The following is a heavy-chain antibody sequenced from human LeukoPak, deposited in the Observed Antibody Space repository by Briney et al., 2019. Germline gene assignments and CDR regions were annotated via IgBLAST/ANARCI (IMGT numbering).Heavy chain of an antibody. CDR2: IYHSGST. V-gene: IGHV4-38-2*01. Sequence: SETLSLTCAVSGYSISSGYYWGWIRQPPGKGLEWIGSIYHSGSTYYNPSLMSRVTISVDTSKNQFSLNLSSVTAADTAVYYCARQGIVVIHQNAVWSAFDIWGQGTMVTVSS. CDR3: ARQGIVVIHQNAVWSAFDI. J-gene: IGHJ3*02. D-gene: IGHD2-2*01. CDR1: GYSISSGYY.